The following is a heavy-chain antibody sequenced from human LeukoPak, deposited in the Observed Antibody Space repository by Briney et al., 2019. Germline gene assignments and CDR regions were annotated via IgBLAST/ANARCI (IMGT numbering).Heavy chain of an antibody. D-gene: IGHD1-14*01. CDR1: GYTFTSYG. CDR3: ARVETGTIGWYNYYGMDV. Sequence: ASVKVSCKASGYTFTSYGISWVRQAPGQGLEWMGWISAYNGNTNYAQKLQGRVTMTTDTSTSTAYMELRSLRSDDTAVYYCARVETGTIGWYNYYGMDVWGQGTTVTVSS. V-gene: IGHV1-18*01. CDR2: ISAYNGNT. J-gene: IGHJ6*02.